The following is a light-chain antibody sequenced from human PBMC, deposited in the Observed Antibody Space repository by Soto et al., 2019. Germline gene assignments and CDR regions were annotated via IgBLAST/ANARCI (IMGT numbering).Light chain of an antibody. J-gene: IGKJ1*01. Sequence: EIVMTQSPATLSVSPGERATLSCRASQSVSSNLGWYQQKPGQAPRLLIYGASTSATGIPARFSGSGSGTEFTLTISSLQSEDFAVYYCQQYNNWLWTFGQGTKVEIK. V-gene: IGKV3-15*01. CDR3: QQYNNWLWT. CDR1: QSVSSN. CDR2: GAS.